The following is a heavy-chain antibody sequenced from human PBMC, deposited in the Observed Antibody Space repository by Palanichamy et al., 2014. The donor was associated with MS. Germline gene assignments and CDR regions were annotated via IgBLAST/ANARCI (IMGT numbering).Heavy chain of an antibody. CDR1: GDSIITSGHY. CDR2: IYYSGSA. V-gene: IGHV4-39*01. CDR3: ARRGGRTLYYFDH. D-gene: IGHD4-23*01. Sequence: QVQLHESGPGLVKPSETLSLTYAVSGDSIITSGHYWGWVRQPPGKGLEWMASIYYSGSANYNPSLKSRITVSVDTSKNQFSLELRSVTAADTAVFYCARRGGRTLYYFDHWGQGLLVTVSS. J-gene: IGHJ4*02.